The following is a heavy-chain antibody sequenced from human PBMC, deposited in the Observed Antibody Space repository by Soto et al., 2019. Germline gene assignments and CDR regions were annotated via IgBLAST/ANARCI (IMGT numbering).Heavy chain of an antibody. J-gene: IGHJ4*02. CDR3: AKDVYYDSSGYQAS. CDR1: GFTFSNYG. Sequence: QVQLVEFGGGVVQPGRSLRLSCAASGFTFSNYGMHWVRQAPGKGLEWVAIISSDGSNKDYADSVKGRFTISRDNSENTLYLQMNSLRAEDTAVYYCAKDVYYDSSGYQASWGQGTLVTVSS. D-gene: IGHD3-22*01. CDR2: ISSDGSNK. V-gene: IGHV3-30*18.